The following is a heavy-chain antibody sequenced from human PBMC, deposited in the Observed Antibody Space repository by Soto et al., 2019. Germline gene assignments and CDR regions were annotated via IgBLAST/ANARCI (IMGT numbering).Heavy chain of an antibody. CDR2: ISYDGSDK. V-gene: IGHV3-30*18. D-gene: IGHD3-16*01. CDR1: GFTFSSYG. Sequence: GGSLRLSCASSGFTFSSYGMHWVRHAPGKGLEWVAVISYDGSDKYYVDSVKGRFTISRDNSKNTLYLQMNSLRAEDTAVYYCAKPSRPKTITFGGIIDYWGQGALVTVSS. J-gene: IGHJ4*02. CDR3: AKPSRPKTITFGGIIDY.